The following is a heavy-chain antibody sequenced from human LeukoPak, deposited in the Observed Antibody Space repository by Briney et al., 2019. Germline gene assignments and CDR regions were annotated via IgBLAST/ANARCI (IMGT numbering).Heavy chain of an antibody. Sequence: SETLSLTCTVSGGSISSYYWSWIRQPAGKGLEWIGRIYTSGSTNYNPSLKSRVTMSVDTSKNQFSLKLSSVTAADTAIYYCARQGYDILTGYIDALDIWGQGTMVTVSS. J-gene: IGHJ3*02. V-gene: IGHV4-4*07. CDR1: GGSISSYY. CDR2: IYTSGST. D-gene: IGHD3-9*01. CDR3: ARQGYDILTGYIDALDI.